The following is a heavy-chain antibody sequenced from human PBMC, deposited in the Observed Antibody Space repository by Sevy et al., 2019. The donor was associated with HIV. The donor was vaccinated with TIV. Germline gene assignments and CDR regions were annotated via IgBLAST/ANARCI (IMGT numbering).Heavy chain of an antibody. J-gene: IGHJ4*02. Sequence: GGSLRLSCAASGFTFTNSWMHWVRQTPGKGLVWVSRINGDGSRIYYAESVKGRFTISRDNAKDTLYLQMNSLRAEDTAMYHCARDYHLGGWGQGTLVTVSS. D-gene: IGHD2-2*01. V-gene: IGHV3-74*01. CDR3: ARDYHLGG. CDR2: INGDGSRI. CDR1: GFTFTNSW.